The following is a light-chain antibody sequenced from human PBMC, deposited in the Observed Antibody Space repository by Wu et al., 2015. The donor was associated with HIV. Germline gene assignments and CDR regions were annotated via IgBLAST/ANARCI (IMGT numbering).Light chain of an antibody. CDR1: QSVGSN. CDR2: GAS. Sequence: EIVLTQSPAILAVSPGERATLSCRASQSVGSNLAWHQQRPGQAPRLLIYGASTRATGIPARFSGSGSGTDFSLKINKLDPEDFAVYYCQQYGSSLLSFGGGTKVEIK. J-gene: IGKJ4*01. V-gene: IGKV3-15*01. CDR3: QQYGSSLLS.